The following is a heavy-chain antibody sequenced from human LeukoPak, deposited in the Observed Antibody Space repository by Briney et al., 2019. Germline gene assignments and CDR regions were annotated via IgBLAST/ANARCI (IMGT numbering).Heavy chain of an antibody. CDR2: INQDGRKE. CDR1: EFTFGSYW. CDR3: ARDSSPYCGDDCYFDAFDL. Sequence: GGSLRLSCVVSEFTFGSYWMTWVRQAPGKGLEWVANINQDGRKEHYVDSVKGRFTISRDNAKNFLYLQMNSLRAEDTAVYYCARDSSPYCGDDCYFDAFDLWGQGTMVTVSS. J-gene: IGHJ3*01. D-gene: IGHD2-21*02. V-gene: IGHV3-7*03.